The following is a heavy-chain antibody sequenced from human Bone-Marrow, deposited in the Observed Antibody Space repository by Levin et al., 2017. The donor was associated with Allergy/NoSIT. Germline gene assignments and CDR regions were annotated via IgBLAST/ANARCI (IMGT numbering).Heavy chain of an antibody. D-gene: IGHD3-10*01. CDR3: AREGVRGEVDY. Sequence: GESLKISCVASGFTFSNYNMNWVRQAPGKGLEWVSYISSSSRTIYYADSVKGRFTISRDNAKNSLYLHTNSLRAEDTAVYYCAREGVRGEVDYWGQGTLVTVAS. CDR2: ISSSSRTI. J-gene: IGHJ4*02. V-gene: IGHV3-48*01. CDR1: GFTFSNYN.